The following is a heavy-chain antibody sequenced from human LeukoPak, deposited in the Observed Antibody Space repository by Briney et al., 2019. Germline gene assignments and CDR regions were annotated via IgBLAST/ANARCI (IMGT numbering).Heavy chain of an antibody. J-gene: IGHJ4*02. Sequence: PSETLSLTCAVYGGSFSGDYWGWLRQPPGKGLEGFGSVYYRGSTYYNPSLKSRVTISVDTSKNQFSLKLSSVTAADTAVYYCARESDLVVRGGPIDYWGQGTLVTVSS. D-gene: IGHD3-10*01. CDR1: GGSFSGDY. CDR3: ARESDLVVRGGPIDY. CDR2: VYYRGST. V-gene: IGHV4-39*07.